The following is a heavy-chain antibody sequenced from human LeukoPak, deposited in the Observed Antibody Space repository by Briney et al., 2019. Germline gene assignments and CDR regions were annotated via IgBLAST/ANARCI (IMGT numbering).Heavy chain of an antibody. D-gene: IGHD3-10*01. CDR2: IKQEGREE. CDR3: TRDKVVRGVISDVFDI. J-gene: IGHJ3*02. CDR1: GFPLSTHW. Sequence: GSLRLSCATSGFPLSTHWMSWVRQAPGKGLEWVANIKQEGREEYYVDSVKGRFTISRDNAKNSLYLQMDSLRVEDTAVYYCTRDKVVRGVISDVFDIWGRGTMVTVSS. V-gene: IGHV3-7*01.